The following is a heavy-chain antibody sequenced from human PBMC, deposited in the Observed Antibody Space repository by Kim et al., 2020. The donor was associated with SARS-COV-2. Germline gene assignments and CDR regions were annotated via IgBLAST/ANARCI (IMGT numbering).Heavy chain of an antibody. CDR1: GGTFSSYA. V-gene: IGHV1-69*04. J-gene: IGHJ4*02. D-gene: IGHD3-10*01. CDR3: ARVGAYGSGIHFDH. CDR2: IIPILGIA. Sequence: SVKVSCKASGGTFSSYAISWVRQAPGQGLEWMGRIIPILGIANYAQKFQGRVTITADKSTSTAYMELSSLRSEETAVYYCARVGAYGSGIHFDHWGQGT.